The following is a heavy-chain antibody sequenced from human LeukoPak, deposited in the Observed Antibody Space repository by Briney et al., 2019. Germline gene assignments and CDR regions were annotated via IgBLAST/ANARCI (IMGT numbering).Heavy chain of an antibody. D-gene: IGHD3-3*01. CDR3: ARDLGPRTIFGVVLPKNRHLWFDP. J-gene: IGHJ5*02. V-gene: IGHV4-61*02. CDR1: GGSISSGSYY. CDR2: IYTSGST. Sequence: SETLSLTCTVSGGSISSGSYYWSWIRQPAGKGLEWIGRIYTSGSTNYNPSLKSRVTISVDTSKNQFSLKLSSVTAADTAAYYCARDLGPRTIFGVVLPKNRHLWFDPWGQGTLVTVSS.